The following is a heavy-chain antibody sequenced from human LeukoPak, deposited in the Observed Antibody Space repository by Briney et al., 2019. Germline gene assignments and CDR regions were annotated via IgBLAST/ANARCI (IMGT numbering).Heavy chain of an antibody. Sequence: PGESLRLSCAVSGFTLSSYAMSWVRQPPGKGLEWVSAISGSGSSTYYADSVKGRFTISRDNSKNTLYLQMNSLRAEDTAVYYCAVAYCGGDCYSGGYFDYWGQGTLVTVSS. CDR3: AVAYCGGDCYSGGYFDY. V-gene: IGHV3-23*01. CDR1: GFTLSSYA. J-gene: IGHJ4*02. CDR2: ISGSGSST. D-gene: IGHD2-21*01.